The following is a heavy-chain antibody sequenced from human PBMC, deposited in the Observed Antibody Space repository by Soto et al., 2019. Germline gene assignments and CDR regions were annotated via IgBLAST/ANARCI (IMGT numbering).Heavy chain of an antibody. D-gene: IGHD3-10*01. CDR2: INPSNQIT. J-gene: IGHJ4*02. V-gene: IGHV1-46*01. CDR1: GYTFSAYY. Sequence: GSSVKVPSKTSGYTFSAYYVHWARLAPVRGFQWLFWINPSNQITAFSQFFQGSVTMTRDTSTNTVHMALNSLTSADTAVYYCMRGGGGGSPIDYWGQATQVNVSS. CDR3: MRGGGGGSPIDY.